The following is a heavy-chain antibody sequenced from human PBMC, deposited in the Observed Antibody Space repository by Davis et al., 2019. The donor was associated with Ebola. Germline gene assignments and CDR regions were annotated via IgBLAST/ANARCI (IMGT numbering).Heavy chain of an antibody. D-gene: IGHD3-22*01. CDR2: IYSGGST. V-gene: IGHV3-66*01. CDR1: GFTVSSNY. Sequence: PGGSLRLSCAASGFTVSSNYMSWVRQAPGKGLEWVSVIYSGGSTYYADSVKGRFTISRDNAKNSLYLQMNSLRAEDTAVYYCARVGSYYDSSGYYYVLDYWGQGTLVTVSS. J-gene: IGHJ4*02. CDR3: ARVGSYYDSSGYYYVLDY.